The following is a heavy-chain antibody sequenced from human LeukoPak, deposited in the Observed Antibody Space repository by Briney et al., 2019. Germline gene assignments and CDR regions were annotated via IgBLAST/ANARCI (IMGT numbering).Heavy chain of an antibody. CDR1: GFSLSSYA. V-gene: IGHV3-23*01. CDR3: ARGSL. J-gene: IGHJ4*02. Sequence: GGSLRLSCAASGFSLSSYAMSWVRQAPGKGLEWVSAISSTDAGTYHADSVRGRFTISRDSSKNTLYLQMNSLRAEDAAVYYCARGSLWGQGTLVTVSS. CDR2: ISSTDAGT.